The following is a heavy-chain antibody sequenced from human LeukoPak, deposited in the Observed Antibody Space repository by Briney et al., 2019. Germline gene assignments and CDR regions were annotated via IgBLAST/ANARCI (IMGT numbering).Heavy chain of an antibody. CDR1: GFTFSSYA. J-gene: IGHJ4*02. CDR2: VSGNGGTT. V-gene: IGHV3-23*01. CDR3: AKDVDIAARLPFDF. D-gene: IGHD6-6*01. Sequence: GGSLRLSCAASGFTFSSYAMSWVRQIPGKGLEWVSGVSGNGGTTYYADSVKGRFTMSRDNSKNTLYLQMNSLRAEDTAVYYCAKDVDIAARLPFDFWGQGTLVTVSS.